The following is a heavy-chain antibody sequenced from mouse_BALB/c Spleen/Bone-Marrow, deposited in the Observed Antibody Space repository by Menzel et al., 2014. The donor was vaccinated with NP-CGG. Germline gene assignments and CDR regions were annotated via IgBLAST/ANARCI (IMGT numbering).Heavy chain of an antibody. J-gene: IGHJ4*01. D-gene: IGHD2-2*01. CDR1: GYTFTSYY. CDR2: IYPGNVNT. V-gene: IGHV1S56*01. Sequence: VQLQESGPELVKPEASVRISCKASGYTFTSYYIHWVKQRPGQGLEWIGWIYPGNVNTKYNEKFKGKATLTADKSSSTAYMQLSSLTSEDSAVYFCARSRWDGYDDYAMDYWGQGTSVTVSS. CDR3: ARSRWDGYDDYAMDY.